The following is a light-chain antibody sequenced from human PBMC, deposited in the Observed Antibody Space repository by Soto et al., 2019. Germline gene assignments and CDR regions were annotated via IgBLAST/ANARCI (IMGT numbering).Light chain of an antibody. V-gene: IGLV2-23*02. CDR3: CSSGGSPTYV. CDR1: SSNVGSHKL. CDR2: EVN. J-gene: IGLJ1*01. Sequence: QSVLTQPASVSGSPGQSITISCTGTSSNVGSHKLVSWYQQHPGKAPKLMIFEVNKRPSGVSNRFSGSKSGNTASLTISGLKVEDEADYYCCSSGGSPTYVFGTGTEVTVL.